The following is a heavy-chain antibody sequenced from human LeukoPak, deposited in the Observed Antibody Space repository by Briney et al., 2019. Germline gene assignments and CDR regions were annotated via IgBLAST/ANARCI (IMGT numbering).Heavy chain of an antibody. J-gene: IGHJ4*02. CDR3: ARVAVATRLGYFDY. D-gene: IGHD5-12*01. V-gene: IGHV4-59*01. CDR2: IYYSGST. Sequence: PSETLSFTCTVSGGSISSYYWSWIRQPPGKGLEWIGYIYYSGSTNYNPSLKSRVTISVDTSKNQFSLKLSSVTAADTAVYYCARVAVATRLGYFDYWGQGTLVTVSS. CDR1: GGSISSYY.